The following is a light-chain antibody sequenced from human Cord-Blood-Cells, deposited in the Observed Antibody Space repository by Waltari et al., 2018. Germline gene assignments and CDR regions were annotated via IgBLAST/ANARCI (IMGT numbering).Light chain of an antibody. CDR2: EVS. J-gene: IGLJ1*01. CDR3: SSYTSSSTLLYV. Sequence: QSALTQPASVSGSPGQSITISCTGTSSDVGGYKHVSWYQQHPGKAPKLMIYEVSNRPSGVSNRFSGSKSGNTASLTISGLQAEDEADYYCSSYTSSSTLLYVFGTGTKVTVL. V-gene: IGLV2-14*01. CDR1: SSDVGGYKH.